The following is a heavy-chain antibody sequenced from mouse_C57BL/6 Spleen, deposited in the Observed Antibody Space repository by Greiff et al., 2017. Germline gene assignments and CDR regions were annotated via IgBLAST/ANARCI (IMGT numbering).Heavy chain of an antibody. CDR2: IDPSDSET. J-gene: IGHJ2*01. D-gene: IGHD1-1*01. Sequence: QVQLQQPGAELVRPGSSVKLSCKASGYTFTSYWMHWVKQRPIQGLEWIGNIDPSDSETHYNQKFKDKATLTVDKSSSTAYMQLSSLTSEDSAVYYCLRGGTTVVAPFDYWGQGTTLTVSS. CDR1: GYTFTSYW. CDR3: LRGGTTVVAPFDY. V-gene: IGHV1-52*01.